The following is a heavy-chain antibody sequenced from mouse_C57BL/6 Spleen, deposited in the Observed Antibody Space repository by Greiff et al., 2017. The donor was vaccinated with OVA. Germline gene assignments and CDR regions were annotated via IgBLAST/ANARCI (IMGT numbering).Heavy chain of an antibody. CDR2: IRNKANGYTT. J-gene: IGHJ1*03. CDR3: ARFLITTVVAPHWYFDV. Sequence: EVHLVESGGGLVQPGGSLSLSCAASGFTFTDYYMSWVRQPPGKALEWLGFIRNKANGYTTEYSASVKGRFTISRDNSQSILYLQMNALRAEDSATYYCARFLITTVVAPHWYFDVWGTGTTVTVSS. V-gene: IGHV7-3*01. D-gene: IGHD1-1*01. CDR1: GFTFTDYY.